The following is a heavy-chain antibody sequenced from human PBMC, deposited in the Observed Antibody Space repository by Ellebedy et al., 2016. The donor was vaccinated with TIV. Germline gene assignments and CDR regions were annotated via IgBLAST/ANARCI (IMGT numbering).Heavy chain of an antibody. Sequence: AASVKVSCKASGGTFSSYAISWVRQAPGQGLEWMGGIIPIFGTANYAQKFQGRVTITADESTSTAYMELSRLRSDDTAVYYCARRPDPFDIWGQGTTVTVSS. J-gene: IGHJ3*02. CDR3: ARRPDPFDI. V-gene: IGHV1-69*13. CDR2: IIPIFGTA. CDR1: GGTFSSYA.